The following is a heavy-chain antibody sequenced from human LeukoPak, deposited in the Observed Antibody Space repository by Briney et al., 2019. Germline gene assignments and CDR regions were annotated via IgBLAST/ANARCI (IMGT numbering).Heavy chain of an antibody. Sequence: SGRSLRLSCAASGFTFSSYAMHWVRQAPGKGLEWVAVISYDGSNKYYADSVKGRFTISRDNSKNTLYLQMNSLRAEDTAVYYCARGRAPRGYFDYWGQGTLVTVSS. J-gene: IGHJ4*02. CDR3: ARGRAPRGYFDY. D-gene: IGHD3-16*01. V-gene: IGHV3-30*04. CDR2: ISYDGSNK. CDR1: GFTFSSYA.